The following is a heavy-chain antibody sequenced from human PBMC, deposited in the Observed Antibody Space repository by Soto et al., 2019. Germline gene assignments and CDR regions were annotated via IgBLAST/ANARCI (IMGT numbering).Heavy chain of an antibody. V-gene: IGHV3-11*05. Sequence: GGSLILSCAASGFRFGDYYMSWIRQAPGKGLECVSYISSSASYTNYADSVKGRFTISRDNAKNSLFLQMNSLRVDDTARYYCVRERYAYSRSTGFDNWGQGT. CDR3: VRERYAYSRSTGFDN. D-gene: IGHD6-6*01. J-gene: IGHJ4*02. CDR2: ISSSASYT. CDR1: GFRFGDYY.